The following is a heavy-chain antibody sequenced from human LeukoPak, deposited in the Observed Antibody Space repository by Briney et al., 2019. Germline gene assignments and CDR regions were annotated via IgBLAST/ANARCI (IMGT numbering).Heavy chain of an antibody. J-gene: IGHJ4*02. Sequence: GGSLRLSCAASGFTFSSYSMNWVRQAPGKGLEWVSSISSSSSYIYYADSVKGRFTISRDNAKNSLYLQMNSLRAEDTAVYYCARSQSHYDILSGDLGSFDYWGQGTLVTVSS. V-gene: IGHV3-21*01. CDR1: GFTFSSYS. CDR3: ARSQSHYDILSGDLGSFDY. CDR2: ISSSSSYI. D-gene: IGHD3-9*01.